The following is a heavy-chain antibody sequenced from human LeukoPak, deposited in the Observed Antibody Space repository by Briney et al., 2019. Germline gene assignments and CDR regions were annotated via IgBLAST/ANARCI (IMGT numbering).Heavy chain of an antibody. V-gene: IGHV3-74*01. Sequence: GGSLRLSCAASGFTLTNYWMHWVRHGPGKGLVWLSRINGDETTTTYADSVKGRFTTSRDNAKNTLYLQLNSLRVEDTAVYYCTRAGQGFDSWGQGTLVTVSS. CDR2: INGDETTT. CDR3: TRAGQGFDS. J-gene: IGHJ5*01. CDR1: GFTLTNYW.